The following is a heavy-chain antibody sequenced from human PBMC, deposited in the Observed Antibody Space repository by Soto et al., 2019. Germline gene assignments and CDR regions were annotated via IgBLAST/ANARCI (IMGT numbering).Heavy chain of an antibody. J-gene: IGHJ4*02. D-gene: IGHD5-18*01. Sequence: QVQLQESGPGLVKPSETLSLTCTVSGGFLNNYYWSWIRQPPGKGLEWIGYISYTGRTTYNPSLESRVTISIDTSKNQFSLRLSSVTAADTAGYYCARTLWVETTSHFDYWGQGTLVTVSS. CDR3: ARTLWVETTSHFDY. CDR2: ISYTGRT. V-gene: IGHV4-59*01. CDR1: GGFLNNYY.